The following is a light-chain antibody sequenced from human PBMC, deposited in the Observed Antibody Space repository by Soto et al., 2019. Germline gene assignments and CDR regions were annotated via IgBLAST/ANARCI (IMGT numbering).Light chain of an antibody. Sequence: DIQMTQSPSTLSTSVGDRVTITCRASQSINNWLAWYQQKPGKAPKLLIYKASSLESGVPSRFSGSGSGTEFTLAISSLQPDDFATYYCQQYNTYSPTFGHGTKVEIK. J-gene: IGKJ1*01. CDR2: KAS. V-gene: IGKV1-5*03. CDR1: QSINNW. CDR3: QQYNTYSPT.